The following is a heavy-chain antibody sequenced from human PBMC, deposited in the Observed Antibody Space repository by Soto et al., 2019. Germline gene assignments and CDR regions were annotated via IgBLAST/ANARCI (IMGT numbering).Heavy chain of an antibody. CDR2: ISYDGSNK. J-gene: IGHJ4*02. V-gene: IGHV3-30-3*01. Sequence: VQLVESGGGLVQPGGSLRLSCAASGFPFSSYALHWVRQAPGKGLEWVAVISYDGSNKYYADSVKGRFTISRDNSKNSLYLQMNSLRVEDTAVYYCARDHYGSGNYYCFDYWGQGTLVTVSS. CDR1: GFPFSSYA. D-gene: IGHD3-10*01. CDR3: ARDHYGSGNYYCFDY.